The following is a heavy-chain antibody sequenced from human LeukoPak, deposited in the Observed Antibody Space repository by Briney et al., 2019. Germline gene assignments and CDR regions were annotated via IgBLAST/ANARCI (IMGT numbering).Heavy chain of an antibody. CDR2: ISGGGGST. CDR1: GFTFDEYV. Sequence: GRSLRLSCAASGFTFDEYVMHWVRQAPGKGLEWVSAISGGGGSTYYADSVKGRFTISRDNSKNTLYLQMNSLRAEDTAVYYCAKLTGAIAAAGTFQHWGQGTLVTVSS. J-gene: IGHJ1*01. V-gene: IGHV3-23*01. CDR3: AKLTGAIAAAGTFQH. D-gene: IGHD6-13*01.